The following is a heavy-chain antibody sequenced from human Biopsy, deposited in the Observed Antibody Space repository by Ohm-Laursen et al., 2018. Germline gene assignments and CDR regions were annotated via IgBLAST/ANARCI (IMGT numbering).Heavy chain of an antibody. CDR3: AREAIGYQLPCDD. CDR2: IIPILRTT. J-gene: IGHJ4*02. CDR1: GYTLTALS. V-gene: IGHV1-24*01. Sequence: VASVKVSRKVSGYTLTALSMHWVRQAPGRGLEWMGRIIPILRTTAYAQTFLGRVTITADSPTSTVDMELTSLTSDDTAVYFCAREAIGYQLPCDDWGQGTLVTVSS. D-gene: IGHD2-2*01.